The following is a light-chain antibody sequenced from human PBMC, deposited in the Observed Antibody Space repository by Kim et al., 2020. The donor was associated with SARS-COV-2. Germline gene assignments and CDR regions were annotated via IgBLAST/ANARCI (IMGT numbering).Light chain of an antibody. CDR1: SSDVGGYNY. J-gene: IGLJ2*01. Sequence: GQSVTIAGIGSSSDVGGYNYVSWYQQHPGKAPTLIIYDVSQRPSGVPDRFSGSKSGNTASLTISGLQAEDEADYHCCSYAGSYTLIFGGGTKLTVL. CDR3: CSYAGSYTLI. CDR2: DVS. V-gene: IGLV2-11*03.